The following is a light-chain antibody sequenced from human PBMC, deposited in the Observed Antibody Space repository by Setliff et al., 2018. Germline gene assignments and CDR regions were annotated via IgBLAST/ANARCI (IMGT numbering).Light chain of an antibody. J-gene: IGLJ3*02. V-gene: IGLV7-46*01. Sequence: QAVVTREPSLTVSPGGTVTLTCGSSTGAVTSNHHPYWFQQKPGQAPRTLIYDTSNKHSWTPARFSGSLLGGKAALTLSGAQPEDEADYYCMVSYSAARVLGGGTKVTVL. CDR1: TGAVTSNHH. CDR3: MVSYSAARV. CDR2: DTS.